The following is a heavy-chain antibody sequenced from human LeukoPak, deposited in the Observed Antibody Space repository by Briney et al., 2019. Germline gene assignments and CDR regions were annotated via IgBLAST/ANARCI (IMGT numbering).Heavy chain of an antibody. V-gene: IGHV3-7*04. CDR1: GFTFGSYW. CDR3: ARGSGWYGALDN. J-gene: IGHJ3*02. Sequence: PGGSLRLSCAASGFTFGSYWMSWVRQAPGKGLEWVANIKLDGSEKSCVDSVKGRFTISRDNAENSLYLQMNSLRDEDTAVYYCARGSGWYGALDNWGQGTMVTVSS. D-gene: IGHD6-13*01. CDR2: IKLDGSEK.